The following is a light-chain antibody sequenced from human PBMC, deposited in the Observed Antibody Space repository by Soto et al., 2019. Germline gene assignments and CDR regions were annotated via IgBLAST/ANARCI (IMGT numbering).Light chain of an antibody. Sequence: QSVLTQPPSVSAAPGQKVTISCSGSSSNIGSNLVSWYQQLPGTAPKLLIYDNDKRPSGIPDRSSGSKSGTSASLGITGLQTGDEADYSCATWDNSLSAWLFGGGTKLTVL. V-gene: IGLV1-51*01. CDR3: ATWDNSLSAWL. CDR1: SSNIGSNL. CDR2: DND. J-gene: IGLJ3*02.